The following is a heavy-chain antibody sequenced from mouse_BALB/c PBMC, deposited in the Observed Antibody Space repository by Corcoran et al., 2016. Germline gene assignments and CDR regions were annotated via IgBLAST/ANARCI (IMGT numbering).Heavy chain of an antibody. CDR3: ARSARATGPWFAY. CDR2: IDPANGNT. J-gene: IGHJ3*01. D-gene: IGHD3-1*01. V-gene: IGHV14-3*02. CDR1: GFNIKDTY. Sequence: EVQLQQSGAELVKPGASVKLSCTASGFNIKDTYMHWVKQRPEQGLEWIGRIDPANGNTKYDPKFQGKATITADTSSNTAYLQLSSLTSEDTAVYYWARSARATGPWFAYWGQGTLVTVSA.